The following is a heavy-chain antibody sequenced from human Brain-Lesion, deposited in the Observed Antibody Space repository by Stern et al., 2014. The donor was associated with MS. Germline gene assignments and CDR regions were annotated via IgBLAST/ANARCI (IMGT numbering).Heavy chain of an antibody. CDR3: VRPDIMGTIWN. CDR1: GGSITSSSYY. J-gene: IGHJ4*02. Sequence: VQLVESGPGLVKPSETLSLTCTVSGGSITSSSYYWGWIRQTPGRGLEYIGTVYYTGSTFYDPSLKSRVTISVDTSKNQVALKLPSVTAADTAVYYCVRPDIMGTIWNWGQGTLVTVSS. D-gene: IGHD1-26*01. V-gene: IGHV4-39*01. CDR2: VYYTGST.